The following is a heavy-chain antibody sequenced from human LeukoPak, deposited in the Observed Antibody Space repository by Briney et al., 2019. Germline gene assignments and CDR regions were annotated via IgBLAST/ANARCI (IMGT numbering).Heavy chain of an antibody. J-gene: IGHJ3*02. CDR3: ALDFWSGQHDAFDI. CDR2: INPNSGGT. CDR1: GYTFTGYY. D-gene: IGHD3-3*01. V-gene: IGHV1-2*06. Sequence: ASVKVSCKASGYTFTGYYMHWVRQAPGQGLEWMGRINPNSGGTNYAQKIQGRVTMTRDTSISTAYMDLSSLRSEDTAVYYCALDFWSGQHDAFDIWGQGTMVTVSS.